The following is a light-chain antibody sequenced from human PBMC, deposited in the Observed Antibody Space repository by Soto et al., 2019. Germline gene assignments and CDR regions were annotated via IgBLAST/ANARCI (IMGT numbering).Light chain of an antibody. CDR1: QSVSNY. Sequence: EIVLTQSPATLSLSPGERATLSCRASQSVSNYLAWYQQKPGQAPRLLIYDASNRATGIPARFSGSGSGTDFTLTISSLEPEEFAVHYCQQRRKWHTFGGGTKVEIK. CDR2: DAS. V-gene: IGKV3-11*01. J-gene: IGKJ4*01. CDR3: QQRRKWHT.